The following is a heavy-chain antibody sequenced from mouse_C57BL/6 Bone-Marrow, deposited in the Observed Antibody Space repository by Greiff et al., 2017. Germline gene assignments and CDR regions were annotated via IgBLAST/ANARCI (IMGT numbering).Heavy chain of an antibody. CDR2: ISSGGSYT. V-gene: IGHV5-6*02. Sequence: EVKLVEPGGDLVKPGGSLKLSCAASGFTFSSYGMSWVRQTPDQRLEWVATISSGGSYTFYPDSVKGRFTLSRDNAKNTLYLQMSRLTSEDTAMYYCARRFYFDYWGQGTTLTVSS. CDR1: GFTFSSYG. J-gene: IGHJ2*01. CDR3: ARRFYFDY.